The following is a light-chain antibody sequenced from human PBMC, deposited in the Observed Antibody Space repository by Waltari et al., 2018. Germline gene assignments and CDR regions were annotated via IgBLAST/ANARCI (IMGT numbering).Light chain of an antibody. V-gene: IGLV2-8*01. J-gene: IGLJ3*02. CDR3: SSYAGSNTWV. CDR2: EVS. CDR1: SSDVGLYKY. Sequence: QSALTQPPSASGSPGQSVTISCTGTSSDVGLYKYVSWYQQHPGKAPKVLVFEVSKRPSGAPGGFSASKSANTASLTVSGIQAADEADYYCSSYAGSNTWVFGGGTKLTVL.